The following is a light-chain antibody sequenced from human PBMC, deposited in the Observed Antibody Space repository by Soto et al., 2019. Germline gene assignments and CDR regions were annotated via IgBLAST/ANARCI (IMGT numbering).Light chain of an antibody. CDR3: QTWGSGIVV. CDR2: LNSDGSH. Sequence: QSVLTQSPSASASLGASVKLTRTLSSGHSNYAIAWHQQQSEKGPRYLMKLNSDGSHSKGDGIPDRFSGSSSGAERYLTISSLQSEDEADYYCQTWGSGIVVFGGGTKVTVL. V-gene: IGLV4-69*01. CDR1: SGHSNYA. J-gene: IGLJ2*01.